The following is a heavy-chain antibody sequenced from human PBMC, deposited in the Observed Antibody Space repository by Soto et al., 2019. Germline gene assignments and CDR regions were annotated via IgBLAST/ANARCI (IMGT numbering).Heavy chain of an antibody. J-gene: IGHJ4*02. Sequence: EAQLVESGGGLVKPGGSLRLSCAASGFTFSNAWMNWVRQAPGKGLEWVGRIKSKTDGGTTDYAAPVKGRFTISRDDSKNTLYLQMNSLKTEDTAVYYCTTEGVLLWFGELSDPDYWGQGTLVTVSS. D-gene: IGHD3-10*01. V-gene: IGHV3-15*07. CDR3: TTEGVLLWFGELSDPDY. CDR1: GFTFSNAW. CDR2: IKSKTDGGTT.